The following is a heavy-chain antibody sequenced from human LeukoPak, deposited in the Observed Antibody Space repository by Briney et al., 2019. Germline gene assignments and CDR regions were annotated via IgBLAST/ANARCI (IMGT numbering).Heavy chain of an antibody. J-gene: IGHJ4*02. CDR1: GFTFRSYG. CDR2: ISYDGTNK. CDR3: AKDPILTGYYGDYYFDY. Sequence: GRSLRLSCAASGFTFRSYGMHWVRQAPGKGLEWVAVISYDGTNKYYTNSVKGRFTISRDNSKNTLYLQMNSLRAEDTAVYFCAKDPILTGYYGDYYFDYWGQGTLVTVSS. D-gene: IGHD3-9*01. V-gene: IGHV3-30*18.